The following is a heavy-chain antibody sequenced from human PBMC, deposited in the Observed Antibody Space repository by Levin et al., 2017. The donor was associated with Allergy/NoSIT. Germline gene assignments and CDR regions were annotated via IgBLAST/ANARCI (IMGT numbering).Heavy chain of an antibody. CDR3: AHRRGSRWFDP. CDR1: GFSLTTSGVG. D-gene: IGHD3-10*01. Sequence: SGPTLVKPTQTLTLTCSFSGFSLTTSGVGVGWIRQPPGKALEWLALFYWGDDKRYSPSLKSRLTITKDTSKNQVVLTMTNMDPVDTATYYCAHRRGSRWFDPWGQGTLVTVSS. J-gene: IGHJ5*02. V-gene: IGHV2-5*02. CDR2: FYWGDDK.